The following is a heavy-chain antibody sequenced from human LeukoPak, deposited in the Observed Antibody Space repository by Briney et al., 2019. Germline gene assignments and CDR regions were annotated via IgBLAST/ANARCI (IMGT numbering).Heavy chain of an antibody. V-gene: IGHV4-59*08. D-gene: IGHD6-13*01. J-gene: IGHJ4*02. Sequence: PSDTLSLTSTVSGGSISSYYWSWVRQPPGKGLEWIGYISYSGNTNYNPSLKSRVTISVDTSKNQFSLRLSSVTAADTAVYYCARQGGYISPLALWGQGTLVTVSS. CDR3: ARQGGYISPLAL. CDR1: GGSISSYY. CDR2: ISYSGNT.